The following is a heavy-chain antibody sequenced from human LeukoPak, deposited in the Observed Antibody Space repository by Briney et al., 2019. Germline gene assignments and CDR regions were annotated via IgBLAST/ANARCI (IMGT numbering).Heavy chain of an antibody. CDR3: AKGEDSGYYDY. J-gene: IGHJ4*02. V-gene: IGHV3-33*06. D-gene: IGHD3-22*01. CDR2: IWYDGSNK. CDR1: GFTFSSYG. Sequence: PGGSLRLSCAASGFTFSSYGMLWVRQAPGKGREGVAVIWYDGSNKYYADSVKGRFTISRDNSKNTLYLQMNSLRAEDTAVYYCAKGEDSGYYDYWGQGTLVTVSS.